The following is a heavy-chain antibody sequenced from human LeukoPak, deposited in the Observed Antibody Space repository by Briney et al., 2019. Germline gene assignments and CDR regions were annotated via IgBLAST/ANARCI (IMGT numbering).Heavy chain of an antibody. CDR2: IYYSGST. CDR3: ARSDRYTYCSSTSCYQDDNAFDI. J-gene: IGHJ3*02. Sequence: SETLSLTCTVSGGSISSYYWSWIRQPPGKGLEWIGYIYYSGSTNYNPSLKSRVTISVDTSKNQFSLKPSSVTAADTAVYYCARSDRYTYCSSTSCYQDDNAFDIWGQGTMVTVSS. CDR1: GGSISSYY. D-gene: IGHD2-2*01. V-gene: IGHV4-59*01.